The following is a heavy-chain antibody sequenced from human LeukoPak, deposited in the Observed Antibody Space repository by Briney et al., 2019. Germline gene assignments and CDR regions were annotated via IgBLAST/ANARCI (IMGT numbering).Heavy chain of an antibody. Sequence: ASVTVSCKASEYTFTAYCMHWVRQAPGQGLEWMGWINPNTGGTSYAQKFQGRVTMTRDTSISTAYMELSRLRSDDTAVYYCARGKGQGGQNWFDPWGQGTLVTVSS. D-gene: IGHD1-26*01. CDR3: ARGKGQGGQNWFDP. CDR1: EYTFTAYC. V-gene: IGHV1-2*02. J-gene: IGHJ5*02. CDR2: INPNTGGT.